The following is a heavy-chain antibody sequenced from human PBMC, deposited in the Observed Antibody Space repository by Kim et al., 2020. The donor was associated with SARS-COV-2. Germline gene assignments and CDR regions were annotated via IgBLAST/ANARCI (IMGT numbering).Heavy chain of an antibody. Sequence: GGSLRLSCAASGFTFSSYAMHWVRQAPGKGLEWVGVISYDGSNKYYADSVKGRVTISSDNSNNTPYLQMNMPSADTTAVDYCARNLVGYFNFWGSETLVT. CDR2: ISYDGSNK. CDR3: ARNLVGYFNF. V-gene: IGHV3-30-3*01. CDR1: GFTFSSYA. J-gene: IGHJ4*02.